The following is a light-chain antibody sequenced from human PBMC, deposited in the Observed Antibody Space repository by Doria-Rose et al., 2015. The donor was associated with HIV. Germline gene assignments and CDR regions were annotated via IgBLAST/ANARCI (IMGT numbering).Light chain of an antibody. J-gene: IGKJ1*01. CDR1: QSFSSTY. Sequence: TQSPGTLSLSPGERATLSCRASQSFSSTYLAWYQQEPGQAPSLLIYDGSTRATGIPHMFSASGSATDSTLTINILAPEDFALYYCHQYGTWWTFAQGTMVEI. CDR2: DGS. V-gene: IGKV3-20*01. CDR3: HQYGTWWT.